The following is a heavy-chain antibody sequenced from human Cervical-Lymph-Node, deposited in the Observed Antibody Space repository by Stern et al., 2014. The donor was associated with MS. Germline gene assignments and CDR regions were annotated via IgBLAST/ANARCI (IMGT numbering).Heavy chain of an antibody. CDR2: INPNTGGT. J-gene: IGHJ5*02. V-gene: IGHV1-2*02. CDR1: GSTFTGYY. CDR3: AKLSHGSGRDA. D-gene: IGHD3-10*01. Sequence: QQVQSGAEVKKPGASVKVSCWASGSTFTGYYLHWVRQAPGQGLEWMGWINPNTGGTNYAQKFQDRVTMTTDTSISTASMELRSLRSDDTATYYCAKLSHGSGRDAWGQGTLVTVSS.